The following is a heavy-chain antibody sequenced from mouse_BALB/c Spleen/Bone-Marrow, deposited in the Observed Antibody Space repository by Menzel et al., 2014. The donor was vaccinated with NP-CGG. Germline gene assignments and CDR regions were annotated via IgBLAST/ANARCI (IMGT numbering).Heavy chain of an antibody. CDR3: ARTATWFAY. CDR1: GYSITSCYS. J-gene: IGHJ3*01. V-gene: IGHV3-1*02. Sequence: EVHLVESGPDLVKPSQSPSLTCTVTGYSITSCYSWHCLRPFPGNILEWMGYIHYSGSTNYNPSLKSRICNTLYTSKNQFFMQINSVTTEDTATYYCARTATWFAYWGQGTLVTVSA. CDR2: IHYSGST.